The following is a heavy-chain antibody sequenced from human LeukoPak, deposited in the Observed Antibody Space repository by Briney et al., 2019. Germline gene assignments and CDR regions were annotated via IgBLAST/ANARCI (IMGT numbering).Heavy chain of an antibody. Sequence: ASVKVSGKASGYACTSYAMHWVRQTPGQRREWMGWINAGNGNTKYSQKFQGRVTITRDTSASTAYMELSSLRSEDTAVYYCARDSSSGTFDYWGQGTLVTVSS. CDR3: ARDSSSGTFDY. J-gene: IGHJ4*02. V-gene: IGHV1-3*01. CDR2: INAGNGNT. D-gene: IGHD1-26*01. CDR1: GYACTSYA.